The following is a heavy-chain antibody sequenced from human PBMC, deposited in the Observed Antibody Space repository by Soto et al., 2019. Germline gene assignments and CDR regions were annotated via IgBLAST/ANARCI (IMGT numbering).Heavy chain of an antibody. D-gene: IGHD2-15*01. CDR3: ARDSLPPLYCSGASCDDNDAFHI. CDR2: ISSSSSTI. Sequence: GGSLRLSCAASGFTFSSYSMNWLRQAPGKGLEWVSYISSSSSTIYYADSVKGRFTISRDNAKNSLYLQMNSLRAEDPDVYYCARDSLPPLYCSGASCDDNDAFHIWGQGTMVTVSS. J-gene: IGHJ3*02. V-gene: IGHV3-48*01. CDR1: GFTFSSYS.